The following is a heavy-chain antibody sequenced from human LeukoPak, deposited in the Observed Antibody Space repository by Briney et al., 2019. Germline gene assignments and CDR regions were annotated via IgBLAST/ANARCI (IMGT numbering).Heavy chain of an antibody. J-gene: IGHJ4*01. CDR2: IYHSGST. CDR1: GYSISSGYY. CDR3: ASQRSYYGSGVYFDY. D-gene: IGHD3-10*01. Sequence: PSETLSLTCAVSGYSISSGYYWGWIRQPPGKGLEWIGSIYHSGSTYYNPSLKSRVTISVDTSKNQFSLKLSSETAADTAVYYCASQRSYYGSGVYFDYWGQGTLVTASS. V-gene: IGHV4-38-2*01.